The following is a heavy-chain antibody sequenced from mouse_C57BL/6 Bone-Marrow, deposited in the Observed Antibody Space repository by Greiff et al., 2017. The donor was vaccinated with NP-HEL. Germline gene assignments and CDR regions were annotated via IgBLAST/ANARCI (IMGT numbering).Heavy chain of an antibody. D-gene: IGHD2-3*01. CDR1: GYTFTDYY. Sequence: VQLQQSGPVLAKPGASVKMSCKASGYTFTDYYMNWVKQSHGKSLEWIGVINPYNGGTSYNQKFKGKATLTVDKSSSTAYMELNSLTSEDSAVYYCASLDGYFAYWGQGTLVTVSA. CDR3: ASLDGYFAY. V-gene: IGHV1-19*01. CDR2: INPYNGGT. J-gene: IGHJ3*01.